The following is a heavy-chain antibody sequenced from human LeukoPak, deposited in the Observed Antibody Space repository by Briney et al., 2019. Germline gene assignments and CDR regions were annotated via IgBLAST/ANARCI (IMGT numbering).Heavy chain of an antibody. CDR2: IYPGDSDT. D-gene: IGHD6-13*01. CDR1: GYSFTSYW. CDR3: ARHSDSSSWYY. Sequence: KVSCKGSGYSFTSYWIGWVRQMPGKGLEWMGIIYPGDSDTRYSPSFQGQVTISADKSISTAYLQWSSLKASDTAMYCCARHSDSSSWYYWGQGTLVTVSS. V-gene: IGHV5-51*01. J-gene: IGHJ4*02.